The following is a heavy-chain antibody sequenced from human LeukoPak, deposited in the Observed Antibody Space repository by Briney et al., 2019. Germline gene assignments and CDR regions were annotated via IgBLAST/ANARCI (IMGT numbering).Heavy chain of an antibody. CDR2: INAGNGNT. J-gene: IGHJ3*02. D-gene: IGHD4-17*01. V-gene: IGHV1-3*03. Sequence: GASVKVSCKVSGYTLTELSMHWVRQAPGQGLEWMGWINAGNGNTKYSQEFQGRVTITRDTSASTAYMELSSLRSEDMAVYYCARGGYGDYVVFYAFDIWGQGTMVTVSS. CDR3: ARGGYGDYVVFYAFDI. CDR1: GYTLTELS.